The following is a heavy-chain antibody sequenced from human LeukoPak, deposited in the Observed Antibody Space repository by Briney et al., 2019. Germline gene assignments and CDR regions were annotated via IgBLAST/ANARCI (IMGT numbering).Heavy chain of an antibody. D-gene: IGHD3-22*01. CDR3: AAYESGGWLFRDY. CDR1: GFTFSSYA. Sequence: GGSLRLSCSASGFTFSSYALHWVRQAPGKGLEYLSGISGDGGSTYYSDAVRGRFTISRDNSKNTLYLQMNSLRVDDTAVYYCAAYESGGWLFRDYWGQGTLLTVSS. J-gene: IGHJ4*02. V-gene: IGHV3-64*04. CDR2: ISGDGGST.